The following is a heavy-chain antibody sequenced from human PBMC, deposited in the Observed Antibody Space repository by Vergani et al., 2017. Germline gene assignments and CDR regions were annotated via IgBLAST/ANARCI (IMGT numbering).Heavy chain of an antibody. CDR1: GGSMSGYH. CDR3: GRVADFYGLGGRLLDL. Sequence: QVRLQESGPGLVKPSETLSLTCSVSGGSMSGYHCSWIRQPPGKELEWIGYMYHSGSTNYNPSVETRVTISGDTSKNQFSLKLNSVTAADTAVYYCGRVADFYGLGGRLLDLWGQGILVTVSS. V-gene: IGHV4-59*01. J-gene: IGHJ5*02. CDR2: MYHSGST. D-gene: IGHD3-10*01.